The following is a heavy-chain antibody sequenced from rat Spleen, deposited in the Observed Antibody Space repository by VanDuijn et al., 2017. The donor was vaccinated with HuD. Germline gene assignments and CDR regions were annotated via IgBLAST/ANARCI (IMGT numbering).Heavy chain of an antibody. CDR3: TRDRATTYYVMDA. CDR2: ITSGGYNT. Sequence: EVQLVESGGGLVQPGRSLKLSCAASGFTFNSFSMAWVRQAPKKGLEWVATITSGGYNTFYPDSVKGRFTISRDNANSILYLQMDSLRSEDTATYYCTRDRATTYYVMDAWGQGASVTVSS. J-gene: IGHJ4*01. V-gene: IGHV5-46*01. D-gene: IGHD1-10*01. CDR1: GFTFNSFS.